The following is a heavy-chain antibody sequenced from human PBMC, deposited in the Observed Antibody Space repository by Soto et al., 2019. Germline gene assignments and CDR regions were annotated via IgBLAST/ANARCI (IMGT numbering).Heavy chain of an antibody. J-gene: IGHJ6*02. CDR3: ARDRAYYDFWSGYAMDV. CDR2: IWYDGSNK. Sequence: GGSLRLSCAASGFTFSSYGMHWVRQAPGKGLEWVAVIWYDGSNKYYADSVKGRFTISRDNSKNTLYLQMNSLRAEDTAVYYCARDRAYYDFWSGYAMDVWGQGTTVTVSS. V-gene: IGHV3-33*01. CDR1: GFTFSSYG. D-gene: IGHD3-3*01.